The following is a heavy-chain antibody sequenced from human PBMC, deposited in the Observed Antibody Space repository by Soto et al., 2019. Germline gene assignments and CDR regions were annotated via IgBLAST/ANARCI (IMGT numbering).Heavy chain of an antibody. CDR3: ARNPGIAAAASYYYYGMDV. Sequence: ASVKVTCKASGYTFTGYYMHWVRQAPGQRLEWMGWINPNSGGTNYAQKFQGWVTMTRDTSISTAYMELSRLRSDETAVYYCARNPGIAAAASYYYYGMDVWGQGTTVTVS. CDR2: INPNSGGT. J-gene: IGHJ6*02. V-gene: IGHV1-2*04. CDR1: GYTFTGYY. D-gene: IGHD6-13*01.